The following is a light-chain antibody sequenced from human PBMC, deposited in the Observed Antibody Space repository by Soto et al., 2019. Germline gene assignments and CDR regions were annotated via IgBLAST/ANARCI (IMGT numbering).Light chain of an antibody. V-gene: IGLV1-40*01. CDR1: SSNIGARYD. J-gene: IGLJ2*01. Sequence: QSVLTQPPSVSGAPGQRVTISCTGSSSNIGARYDVHWYQQLPGTAPKLLIYDDINRPSGVPDRFSGSKSGNSASLAITGLQAEEEAEYYCQSYDSSLSGVVFGGGTKLTVL. CDR3: QSYDSSLSGVV. CDR2: DDI.